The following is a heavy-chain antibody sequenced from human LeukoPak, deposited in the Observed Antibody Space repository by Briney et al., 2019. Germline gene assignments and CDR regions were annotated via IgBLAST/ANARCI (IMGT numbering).Heavy chain of an antibody. V-gene: IGHV3-21*01. CDR2: ISGSSSYI. CDR3: ARERFCGGDCSILDY. J-gene: IGHJ4*02. CDR1: GFTFSSYS. D-gene: IGHD2-21*01. Sequence: GGSLRLSCAASGFTFSSYSINWVRQAPGKGLEWVSSISGSSSYIYYADSVKGRFTISRDNAKNSLYLQMNSLRAEDTAVYYCARERFCGGDCSILDYWGQGTLVTVSS.